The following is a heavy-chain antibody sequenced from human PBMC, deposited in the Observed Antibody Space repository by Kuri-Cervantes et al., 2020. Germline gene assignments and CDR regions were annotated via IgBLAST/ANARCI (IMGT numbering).Heavy chain of an antibody. CDR3: ARGHDSGTYYKSPVDY. Sequence: GGSLRLSCAASGFIFNSYAMIWVRQAPGKGLEWVSAISGSGDATDYADSVRGRFTVSRDNSKNMLYVQMNSLRAEDTAVYYCARGHDSGTYYKSPVDYWGQGTLVTVSS. J-gene: IGHJ4*02. V-gene: IGHV3-23*01. CDR1: GFIFNSYA. D-gene: IGHD3-10*01. CDR2: ISGSGDAT.